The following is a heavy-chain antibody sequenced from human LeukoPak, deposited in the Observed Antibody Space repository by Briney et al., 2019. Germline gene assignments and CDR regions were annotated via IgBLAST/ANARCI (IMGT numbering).Heavy chain of an antibody. CDR2: IKQDGSEK. V-gene: IGHV3-7*01. D-gene: IGHD3-16*02. Sequence: PSETLSLTCTVSGGSISSSSYYWGWIRQPPGKGLEWVANIKQDGSEKYYVDSVKGRFTISRDNAKNSLYLQMNSLRAEDTAVYYCAREESYYDYIWGSYRFFDYWGQGTLVTVSS. CDR3: AREESYYDYIWGSYRFFDY. J-gene: IGHJ4*02. CDR1: GGSISSSSYY.